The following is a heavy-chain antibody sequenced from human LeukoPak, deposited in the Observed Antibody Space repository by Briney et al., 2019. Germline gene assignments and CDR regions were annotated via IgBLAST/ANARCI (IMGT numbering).Heavy chain of an antibody. CDR1: GYTFTGYY. CDR2: INPNSCGT. D-gene: IGHD6-6*01. Sequence: ASVKVSCKASGYTFTGYYMHWVRQAPGHGLEWMGWINPNSCGTNYAHKFHRRVTMTRDTSISTAYMELSRLRSDDTAVYYCARAHEYSSSSGMEFDYWGQGTLVTVSS. V-gene: IGHV1-2*02. CDR3: ARAHEYSSSSGMEFDY. J-gene: IGHJ4*02.